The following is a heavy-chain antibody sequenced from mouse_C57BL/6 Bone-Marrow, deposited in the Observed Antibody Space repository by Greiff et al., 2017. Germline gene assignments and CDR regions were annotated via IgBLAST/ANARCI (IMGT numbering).Heavy chain of an antibody. CDR1: GYTFTDYE. V-gene: IGHV1-15*01. J-gene: IGHJ3*01. CDR3: TRVLRGFAY. Sequence: VQLVESGAELVRPGASVTLSCKASGYTFTDYEMHWVKQTPVHGLEWIGAIDPETGGTAYNQKFKGKAILTADKSSSPAYMELRSLTSEASAVYYCTRVLRGFAYWGQGTLVTVSA. D-gene: IGHD1-1*01. CDR2: IDPETGGT.